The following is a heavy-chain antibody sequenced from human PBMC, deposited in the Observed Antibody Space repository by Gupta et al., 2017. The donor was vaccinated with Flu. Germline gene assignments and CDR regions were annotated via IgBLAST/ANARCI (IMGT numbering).Heavy chain of an antibody. CDR3: AGGHYDCWSNYWTAFDI. CDR1: SGSVSSYY. V-gene: IGHV4-59*02. J-gene: IGHJ3*02. Sequence: QVQLQESGPGLVKPSETLSLTCTVSSGSVSSYYWSWIRQPPGRGLEWIGYIYYSGSTKYNPSRKRRVTISVDTSKNQFSLKLIAVTATDTAVEYCAGGHYDCWSNYWTAFDIWGQGTMVTVSS. CDR2: IYYSGST. D-gene: IGHD3-3*01.